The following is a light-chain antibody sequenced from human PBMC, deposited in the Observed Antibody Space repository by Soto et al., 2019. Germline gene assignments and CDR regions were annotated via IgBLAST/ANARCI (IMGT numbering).Light chain of an antibody. Sequence: EIVLTQSPGTLSLSPGERATLSCRASQSVSSSYLAWYQQKPGQAPRLLIYAASSRATGIPDRFTDSGSGTDFTLTIDRLEPEDFAVYYCQQYGSSPSITFGQGTRLEIK. V-gene: IGKV3-20*01. J-gene: IGKJ5*01. CDR1: QSVSSSY. CDR3: QQYGSSPSIT. CDR2: AAS.